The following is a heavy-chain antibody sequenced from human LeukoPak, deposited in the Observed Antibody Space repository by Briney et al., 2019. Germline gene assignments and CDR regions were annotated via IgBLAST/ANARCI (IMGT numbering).Heavy chain of an antibody. J-gene: IGHJ4*02. Sequence: ASVKVSCKASGYTFTGYYMHWVRQAPGQGLEWTGWINTNTGNPTYAQGFTGRFVFSLDTSVSTAYLQISSLKAEDTAVYYCASTAYTQTDYWGQGTLVTVSS. D-gene: IGHD3-16*01. CDR2: INTNTGNP. CDR1: GYTFTGYY. CDR3: ASTAYTQTDY. V-gene: IGHV7-4-1*02.